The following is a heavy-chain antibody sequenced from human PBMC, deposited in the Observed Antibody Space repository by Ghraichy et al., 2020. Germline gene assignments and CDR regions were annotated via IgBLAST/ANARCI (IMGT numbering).Heavy chain of an antibody. CDR3: ARDDSSSCFDY. CDR2: IKQDGSEK. D-gene: IGHD6-13*01. J-gene: IGHJ4*02. CDR1: GFTFSTYW. Sequence: GGSLRLSCSASGFTFSTYWMSWVRQAPGKGLEWVANIKQDGSEKYYVDSVKGRFTISRDNAKNSLYLQMNSLRAEDTAVYYCARDDSSSCFDYWGQGTLVTVSS. V-gene: IGHV3-7*03.